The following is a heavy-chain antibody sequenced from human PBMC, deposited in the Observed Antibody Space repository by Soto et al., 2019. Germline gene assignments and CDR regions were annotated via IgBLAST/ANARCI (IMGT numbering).Heavy chain of an antibody. CDR1: GFTFSSYG. Sequence: QVQLVESGGGVVQPGRSLRLSCAASGFTFSSYGMHWVRQAPGKGLEWVAVIWYDGSNKYYADSVKGRFTISRDNSKNTLYLQMNSLRAEDTAVYYCARDGGNYDYLWGSYRYHYYFDYWGQGTLVTVSS. J-gene: IGHJ4*02. V-gene: IGHV3-33*01. CDR3: ARDGGNYDYLWGSYRYHYYFDY. CDR2: IWYDGSNK. D-gene: IGHD3-16*02.